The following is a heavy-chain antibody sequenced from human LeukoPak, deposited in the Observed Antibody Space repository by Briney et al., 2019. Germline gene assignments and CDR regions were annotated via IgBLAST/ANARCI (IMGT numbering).Heavy chain of an antibody. Sequence: GGSLRLSCTASGFTFGDYAMSWFRQAPGKGLEWVGFIRSKAYGGTTEYAASVKGRFTISRDDSKSIAYLQMNSLKTEDTAVYYCTRVDTYYHDSSGYYSNYYFDYWGQGTLVTVSS. V-gene: IGHV3-49*03. CDR1: GFTFGDYA. J-gene: IGHJ4*02. CDR2: IRSKAYGGTT. CDR3: TRVDTYYHDSSGYYSNYYFDY. D-gene: IGHD3-22*01.